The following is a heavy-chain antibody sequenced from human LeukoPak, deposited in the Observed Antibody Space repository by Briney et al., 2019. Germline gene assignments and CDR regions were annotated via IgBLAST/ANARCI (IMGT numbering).Heavy chain of an antibody. J-gene: IGHJ3*02. CDR3: AKVSPVVVVITGAFDI. CDR1: GFTFSSYA. V-gene: IGHV3-23*01. D-gene: IGHD3-22*01. CDR2: ISGSGGST. Sequence: VGSLRLSCAASGFTFSSYAMSWVRQAPGKGLEWVSAISGSGGSTYYADSVKGRFTISRDNSKNTLYLQMNSLRAEDTAVYYCAKVSPVVVVITGAFDIWGQGTMVTVSS.